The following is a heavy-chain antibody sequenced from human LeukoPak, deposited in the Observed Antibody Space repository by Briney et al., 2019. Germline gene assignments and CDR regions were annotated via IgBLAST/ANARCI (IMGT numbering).Heavy chain of an antibody. D-gene: IGHD5-18*01. CDR1: GITFSSYG. V-gene: IGHV3-33*06. J-gene: IGHJ3*02. Sequence: GGSLRLSCAASGITFSSYGMHWVRQAPGKGLEWVAVIWYDGSNKYYADSVKGRFAISRDNSKNTLYLQMNSLRAEDTAVYYRAKDLTRIQLWTKNAFDIWGQGTMVTVSS. CDR3: AKDLTRIQLWTKNAFDI. CDR2: IWYDGSNK.